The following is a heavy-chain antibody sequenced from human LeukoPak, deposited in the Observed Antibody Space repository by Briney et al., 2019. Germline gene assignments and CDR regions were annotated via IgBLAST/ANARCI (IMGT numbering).Heavy chain of an antibody. V-gene: IGHV4-59*08. CDR3: ARRLRQNLFDP. Sequence: SETLSLTCTVSGVSISSDYWSWIRRPPGKGLEWIGYIYYSGSSNYNPSLKSRVTMSVGTSKYQFSLKLTSVTAADTAVYYCARRLRQNLFDPWGQGTLVTVSS. J-gene: IGHJ5*02. CDR2: IYYSGSS. D-gene: IGHD4-17*01. CDR1: GVSISSDY.